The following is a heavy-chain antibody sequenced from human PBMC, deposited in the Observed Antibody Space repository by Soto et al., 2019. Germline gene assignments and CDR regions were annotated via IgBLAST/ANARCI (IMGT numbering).Heavy chain of an antibody. CDR1: GYPFTSHA. CDR3: AREGKPLFRELVGWFDP. J-gene: IGHJ5*02. Sequence: VQLVQSGAEVMKAGASVKISCQASGYPFTSHAIYWGRQAPGQRPVWLGWSQPANGNTKYSPKFQGRVTITRDTSASTAYMELRTLTSEDTGLYSCAREGKPLFRELVGWFDPWGQGTLLTVSS. D-gene: IGHD1-7*01. CDR2: SQPANGNT. V-gene: IGHV1-3*01.